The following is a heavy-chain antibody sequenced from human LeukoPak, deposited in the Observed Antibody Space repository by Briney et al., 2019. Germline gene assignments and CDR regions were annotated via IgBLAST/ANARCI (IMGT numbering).Heavy chain of an antibody. D-gene: IGHD1-26*01. V-gene: IGHV4-39*01. CDR1: GGSISRSYYY. Sequence: PSETLSLTCTVSGGSISRSYYYWGWIRQPPGKGLEWIGTISYSGTTYYNPSLESRVTISVDTSRNQFSLKLTSVTAADTAVYYCARHKMGTTRLYYFDYWGKGTLVTVSS. CDR3: ARHKMGTTRLYYFDY. J-gene: IGHJ4*02. CDR2: ISYSGTT.